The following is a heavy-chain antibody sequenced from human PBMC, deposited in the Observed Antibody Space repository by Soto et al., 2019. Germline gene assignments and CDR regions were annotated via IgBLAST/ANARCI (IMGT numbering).Heavy chain of an antibody. J-gene: IGHJ4*02. CDR2: INPSGGST. D-gene: IGHD2-15*01. V-gene: IGHV1-46*03. CDR3: ATSPFGDCSGGSCYSHVFGH. CDR1: GYTFTSYD. Sequence: GASVKVACKSSGYTFTSYDMHWVRQAPGQGLEWMGIINPSGGSTSYAQKFQGRVTMTRDTSTSTVYMELSSLRSEDTAVYYCATSPFGDCSGGSCYSHVFGHWGQGTVVTVSS.